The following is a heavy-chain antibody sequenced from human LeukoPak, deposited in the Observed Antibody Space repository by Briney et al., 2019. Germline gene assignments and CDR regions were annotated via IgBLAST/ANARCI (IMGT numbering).Heavy chain of an antibody. CDR3: ARVFSGSYLDWFDP. V-gene: IGHV4-34*01. Sequence: TSETLSLTCAVYGVSSSGYYWSWLRQPPGKGLEWVGEINHSGSTNYNPSLKSRVTISVDTSKNQFSLKLSSVTAADTAVYYCARVFSGSYLDWFDPWGQGTLVTVSS. CDR1: GVSSSGYY. J-gene: IGHJ5*02. CDR2: INHSGST. D-gene: IGHD1-26*01.